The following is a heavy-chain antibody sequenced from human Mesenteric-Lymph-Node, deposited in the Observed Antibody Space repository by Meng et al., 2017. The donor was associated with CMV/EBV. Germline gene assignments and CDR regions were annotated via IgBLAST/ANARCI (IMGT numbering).Heavy chain of an antibody. CDR1: GYTFTSYY. V-gene: IGHV1-46*01. CDR2: INPSGGST. CDR3: ATLTGDWRHDAFDI. Sequence: SGYTFTSYYMHWVRQAPGQGLEWMGIINPSGGSTSYAQKFQGRVTMTRDTSTSTVYMELSSLRSEDTAVYYCATLTGDWRHDAFDIWGQGTMVTVSS. D-gene: IGHD7-27*01. J-gene: IGHJ3*02.